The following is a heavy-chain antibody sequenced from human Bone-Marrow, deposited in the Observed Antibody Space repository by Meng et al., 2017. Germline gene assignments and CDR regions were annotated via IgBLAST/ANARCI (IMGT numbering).Heavy chain of an antibody. D-gene: IGHD2-2*01. Sequence: VQLQQSGPGLVKPSQTLLFTCAISGDSVSSNIAAWNWIRQSPSRGLEWLGRIYYRSMWSNNYAVSVKSRVAINPDTYKNQFSLQLNSVTPEDTAVYYCAREPDSTSGGFDYWGQGTLVTVSS. CDR3: AREPDSTSGGFDY. J-gene: IGHJ4*02. CDR2: IYYRSMWSN. CDR1: GDSVSSNIAA. V-gene: IGHV6-1*01.